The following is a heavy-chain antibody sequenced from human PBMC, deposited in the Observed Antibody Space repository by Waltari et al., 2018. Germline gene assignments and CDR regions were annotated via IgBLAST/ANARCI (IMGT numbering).Heavy chain of an antibody. V-gene: IGHV1-3*01. Sequence: QVQLVQSGAEVKKPGASVKVSCKASGYTFTSYAMHWVRQAPGQRLEWMGWSNAGNANTKYSQKFQRRVTITRDTSASTAYMELSSLRSEDTAVYYWAREVAGGFSRPSYYYYYGMDVWGQGTTVTVSS. CDR1: GYTFTSYA. CDR2: SNAGNANT. J-gene: IGHJ6*02. D-gene: IGHD2-15*01. CDR3: AREVAGGFSRPSYYYYYGMDV.